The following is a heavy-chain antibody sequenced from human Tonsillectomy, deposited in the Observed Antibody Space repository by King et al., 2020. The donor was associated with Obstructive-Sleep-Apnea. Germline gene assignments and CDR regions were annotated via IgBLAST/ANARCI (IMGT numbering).Heavy chain of an antibody. CDR3: ARDSSWVFDF. CDR2: IAPWSDT. D-gene: IGHD3-16*01. V-gene: IGHV3-48*04. J-gene: IGHJ4*02. Sequence: QLVQSGGGLVQPGGPLRLSCAASRFSFSQYSLNWVRQAPGKGLEWSSYIAPWSDTYYSDSVKGRFTISRDNAKNSVYLHMNDLRAEDTAVYYCARDSSWVFDFWGQGTLVTVSS. CDR1: RFSFSQYS.